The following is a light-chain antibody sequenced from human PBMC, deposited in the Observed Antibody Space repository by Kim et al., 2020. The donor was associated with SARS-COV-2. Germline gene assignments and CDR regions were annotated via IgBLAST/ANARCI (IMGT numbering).Light chain of an antibody. CDR2: EVT. V-gene: IGLV2-14*01. J-gene: IGLJ2*01. CDR3: SSYTSTSTLVV. Sequence: QSALTQPASVSGSPGQSITISCTGTSSDIGGYNYVSWYQHHPGKAPKVMIYEVTNRAPGVSNRFSGSKSGNTASLTISGLQAEDEADYYCSSYTSTSTLVVFGGGTQLTVL. CDR1: SSDIGGYNY.